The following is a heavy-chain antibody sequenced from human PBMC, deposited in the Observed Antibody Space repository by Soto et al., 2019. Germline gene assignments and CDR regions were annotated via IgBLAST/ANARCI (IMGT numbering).Heavy chain of an antibody. D-gene: IGHD3-22*01. CDR3: ARAHGPYYDSSYYGLAGNYFDY. J-gene: IGHJ4*02. V-gene: IGHV3-30-3*01. CDR2: ISFDGSNR. CDR1: GFTFSSHA. Sequence: GGSLRLSCAATGFTFSSHAMNWVRQAPGKGLEWVSVISFDGSNRYYAESVRGRYTISRDNSKNILYLHMNSLRPDDTAIYYCARAHGPYYDSSYYGLAGNYFDYWGQGALVTVSS.